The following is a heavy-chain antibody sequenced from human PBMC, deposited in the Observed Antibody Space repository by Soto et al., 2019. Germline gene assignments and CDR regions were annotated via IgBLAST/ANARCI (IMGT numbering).Heavy chain of an antibody. CDR3: STDGGEQWLPTGGY. V-gene: IGHV3-15*01. Sequence: EVQLVESGGGLVKPGGSLRLSCAASGFTFSNAWMSWVRQAPGKGLEWVGRIKSKTDGGTTDYAAPVKGRFTISRDDAKNTQYLQMNSLKTEATAEYYCSTDGGEQWLPTGGYWGQGTLVTVSS. CDR2: IKSKTDGGTT. D-gene: IGHD6-19*01. CDR1: GFTFSNAW. J-gene: IGHJ4*02.